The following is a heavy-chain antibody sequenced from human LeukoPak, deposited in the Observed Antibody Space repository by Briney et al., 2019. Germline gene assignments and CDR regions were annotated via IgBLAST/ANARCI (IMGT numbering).Heavy chain of an antibody. D-gene: IGHD1-26*01. V-gene: IGHV3-21*01. Sequence: GGSLRLSCAASGFTFSSYSMNWVRQAPGKGLEWVSSISSSGSYIYYADSVKGRFTISRDNAKNSLYLQMNSLRAEDTAVYYCASKGVYSGRSFDYWGQGTLVTVSS. CDR1: GFTFSSYS. J-gene: IGHJ4*02. CDR3: ASKGVYSGRSFDY. CDR2: ISSSGSYI.